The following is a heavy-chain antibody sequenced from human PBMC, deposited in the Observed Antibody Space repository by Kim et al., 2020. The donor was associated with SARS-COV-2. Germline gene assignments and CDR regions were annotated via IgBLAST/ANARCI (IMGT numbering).Heavy chain of an antibody. Sequence: KFAQKFQDKVIMTTDASTSTVYMELRGLGSDDTALYYCARGVGGNYYFDYWGQGTLVTVSS. CDR3: ARGVGGNYYFDY. V-gene: IGHV1-18*01. D-gene: IGHD1-26*01. J-gene: IGHJ4*02.